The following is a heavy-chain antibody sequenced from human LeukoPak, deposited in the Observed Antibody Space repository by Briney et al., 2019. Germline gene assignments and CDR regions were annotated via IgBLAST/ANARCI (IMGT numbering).Heavy chain of an antibody. J-gene: IGHJ4*02. D-gene: IGHD2-21*02. V-gene: IGHV1-46*01. CDR3: ARDPPYCGGDCYPDY. Sequence: EASVKVSCKASGYTFTSYYMHWVRQAPGQGLEWMGIINPSGGSTSYAQKFQGRVTMTRDTSTSTVYMELSSLRSEGTAVYYCARDPPYCGGDCYPDYWGQGTLVTVSS. CDR2: INPSGGST. CDR1: GYTFTSYY.